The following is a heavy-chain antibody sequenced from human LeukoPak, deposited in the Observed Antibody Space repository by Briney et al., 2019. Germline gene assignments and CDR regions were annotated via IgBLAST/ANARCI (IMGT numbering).Heavy chain of an antibody. J-gene: IGHJ4*02. CDR1: GFTFSSYW. Sequence: GGSLRLSCAASGFTFSSYWMGWVRQAPGKGLEWVANIKQDGSDKDYADSVKGRFNISRDNAKRSLYLQMNSLRAEDTAVYYCARVAVMPHFEYWGQGTLVTVSS. V-gene: IGHV3-7*03. CDR2: IKQDGSDK. CDR3: ARVAVMPHFEY. D-gene: IGHD2/OR15-2a*01.